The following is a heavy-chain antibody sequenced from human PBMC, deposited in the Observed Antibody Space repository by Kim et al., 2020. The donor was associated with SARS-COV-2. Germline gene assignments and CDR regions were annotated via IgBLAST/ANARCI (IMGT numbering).Heavy chain of an antibody. J-gene: IGHJ4*02. CDR3: ARGGGNFGY. CDR2: IKEDGSEK. D-gene: IGHD2-15*01. CDR1: GFTFSGYW. V-gene: IGHV3-7*01. Sequence: GGSLRLSCAASGFTFSGYWMSWVRQPPGKGLEWVANIKEDGSEKYYVDSVKGRFTISRDNAKNSLYVQMNSLRAEDTAVYYCARGGGNFGYWGQGTLVTV.